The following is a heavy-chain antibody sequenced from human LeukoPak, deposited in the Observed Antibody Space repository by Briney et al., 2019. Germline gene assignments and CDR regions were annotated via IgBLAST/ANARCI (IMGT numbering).Heavy chain of an antibody. V-gene: IGHV4-39*07. CDR2: IYYSGST. Sequence: SSYGMHWVRQAPGKGLEWIGSIYYSGSTYYNPSLKSRVTISVDTSKNQFSLKLSSVTAADTAVYYCARYSSSGNEYFDYWGQGTLVTVSS. D-gene: IGHD6-6*01. J-gene: IGHJ4*02. CDR3: ARYSSSGNEYFDY. CDR1: SSYG.